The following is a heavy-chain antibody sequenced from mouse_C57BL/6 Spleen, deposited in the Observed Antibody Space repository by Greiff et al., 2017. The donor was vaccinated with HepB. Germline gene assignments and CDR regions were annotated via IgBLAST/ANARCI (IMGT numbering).Heavy chain of an antibody. J-gene: IGHJ3*01. V-gene: IGHV1-61*01. CDR1: GYTFTSYW. CDR3: ARGRLTGPFAY. Sequence: VKLQQPGAELVRPGSSVKLSCKASGYTFTSYWMDWVKQRPGQGLEWIGNIYPSDSETHYNQKFKDKATLTVDKSSSTAYMQLSSLTSEDSAVYYCARGRLTGPFAYWGQGTLVTVSA. D-gene: IGHD4-1*01. CDR2: IYPSDSET.